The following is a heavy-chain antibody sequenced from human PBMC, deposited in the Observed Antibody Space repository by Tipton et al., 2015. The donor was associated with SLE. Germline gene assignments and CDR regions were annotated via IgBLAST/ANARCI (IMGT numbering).Heavy chain of an antibody. D-gene: IGHD1-1*01. CDR3: ARVGELERRGQADP. J-gene: IGHJ5*02. CDR2: INHSGST. Sequence: LRLSCAASGFTFSSYWMSWVRQPPGKGLEWIGEINHSGSTNYNPSLKSRVTISVDTSKNQFSLKLSSVTAADTAVYYCARVGELERRGQADPWGQGTLVTVSS. CDR1: GFTFSSYW. V-gene: IGHV4-34*01.